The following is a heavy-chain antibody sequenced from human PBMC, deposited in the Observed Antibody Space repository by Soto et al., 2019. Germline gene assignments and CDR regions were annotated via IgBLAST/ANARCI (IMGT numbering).Heavy chain of an antibody. J-gene: IGHJ6*02. CDR3: ARDGPYRYCSSTSCYYYYYGMDV. CDR1: GSTFSSYG. D-gene: IGHD2-2*01. CDR2: IWYDGSNK. V-gene: IGHV3-33*01. Sequence: GGSLRLSCAASGSTFSSYGMHWVRQAPGKGLEWVAVIWYDGSNKYYADSVKGRFTISRDNSKNTLYLQMNSLRAEDTAVYYCARDGPYRYCSSTSCYYYYYGMDVWGQGTTVTVSS.